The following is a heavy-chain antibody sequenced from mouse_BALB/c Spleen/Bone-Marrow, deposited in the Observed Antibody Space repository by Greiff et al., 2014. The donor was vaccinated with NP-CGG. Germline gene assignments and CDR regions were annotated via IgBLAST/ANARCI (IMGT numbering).Heavy chain of an antibody. J-gene: IGHJ2*01. V-gene: IGHV5-17*02. D-gene: IGHD4-1*01. CDR3: ARGGNWTRNYFDY. CDR2: ISSVSSTI. CDR1: GFTFSSFG. Sequence: EVKLMESGGGLVQPGGSRKLSCAASGFTFSSFGMHWVRQAPEKGLEWVAYISSVSSTIYYGDTVKGRFTISRDNPKNTLFLQMTSLRSEDTAIYYCARGGNWTRNYFDYWGQGTTLTVSS.